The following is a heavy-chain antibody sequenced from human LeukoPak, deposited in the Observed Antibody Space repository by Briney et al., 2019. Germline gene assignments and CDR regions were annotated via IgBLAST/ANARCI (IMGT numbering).Heavy chain of an antibody. V-gene: IGHV4-59*01. J-gene: IGHJ3*02. Sequence: SETLSLTCTVSGGSISSYYWSWIRQPPGKGLEWIGYIYYSGSTNYNPSLKSRVTISVDTSKTQFSLKLSSVTAADTAVYYCAREGDSSVKSAFDIWGQGTMVTVSS. CDR3: AREGDSSVKSAFDI. CDR2: IYYSGST. D-gene: IGHD3-22*01. CDR1: GGSISSYY.